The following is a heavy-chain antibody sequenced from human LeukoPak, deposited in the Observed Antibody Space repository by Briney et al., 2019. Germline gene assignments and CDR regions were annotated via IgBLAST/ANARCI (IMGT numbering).Heavy chain of an antibody. D-gene: IGHD3-10*01. V-gene: IGHV1-2*02. CDR2: INPNSGGT. J-gene: IGHJ3*02. CDR3: ARDPTYYYGSGSYSTDAFDI. CDR1: GYTFTGYY. Sequence: EASVKVSCKASGYTFTGYYMHWVRQAPGQGLEWMGWINPNSGGTNYAQKFQGRVTMTRDTSISTAYMELSRLRSDDTAVYYCARDPTYYYGSGSYSTDAFDIWGQGTMVTVSS.